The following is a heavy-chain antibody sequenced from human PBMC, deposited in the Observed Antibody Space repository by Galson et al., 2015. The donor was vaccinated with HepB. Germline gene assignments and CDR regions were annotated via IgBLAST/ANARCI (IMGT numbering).Heavy chain of an antibody. CDR3: AKTGGGFQVLYHWYFDL. J-gene: IGHJ2*01. CDR2: ISGSGGST. D-gene: IGHD2-2*02. CDR1: GFTFGRDG. V-gene: IGHV3-23*01. Sequence: SLRLSCAASGFTFGRDGLSWVRQAPGKGLEWVSGISGSGGSTFYADSVKGRFTFSRDNSKNTLYLQMNNLRAEDTAIYFCAKTGGGFQVLYHWYFDLWGRGTLVTVSS.